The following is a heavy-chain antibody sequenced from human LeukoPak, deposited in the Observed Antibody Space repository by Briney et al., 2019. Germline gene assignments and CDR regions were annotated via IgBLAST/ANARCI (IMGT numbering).Heavy chain of an antibody. Sequence: GGSLRLSCAASGFTFDDYGMSWVRQAPGKGLEWVAVISYDGSNKYYADSVKGRFTISRDNSKDTLYLQMNSLRAEDTAVYYCAKSLRPKRRDAFDIWGQGTMVTVSS. CDR2: ISYDGSNK. CDR1: GFTFDDYG. D-gene: IGHD4-17*01. V-gene: IGHV3-30*18. J-gene: IGHJ3*02. CDR3: AKSLRPKRRDAFDI.